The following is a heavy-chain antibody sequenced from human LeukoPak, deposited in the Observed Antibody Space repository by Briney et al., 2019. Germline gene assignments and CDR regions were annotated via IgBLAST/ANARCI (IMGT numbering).Heavy chain of an antibody. Sequence: GGSLRLSCAASGFSFTSYAMSWVRQAPGKGLEWVSGINGGGDKTYYRDSVKGRFTISRDNSKNTLYLQMNSLRAEDTAVYYCAKESIAVAGNVDYWGQGTLVTVSS. V-gene: IGHV3-23*01. J-gene: IGHJ4*02. CDR1: GFSFTSYA. D-gene: IGHD6-19*01. CDR3: AKESIAVAGNVDY. CDR2: INGGGDKT.